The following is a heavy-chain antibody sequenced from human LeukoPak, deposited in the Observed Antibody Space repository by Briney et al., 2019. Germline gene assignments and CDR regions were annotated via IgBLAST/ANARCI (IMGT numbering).Heavy chain of an antibody. CDR3: AKDQTWLRGDWGFNGDWYFDL. CDR2: ISYDGSNK. J-gene: IGHJ2*01. V-gene: IGHV3-30-3*01. D-gene: IGHD2-21*02. CDR1: GFTFSSYA. Sequence: GGSLRLSCAASGFTFSSYAMHWVRQAPGKGLEWVAVISYDGSNKYYADSVKGRFTISRDNSKNTLYLQMNSLRAEDTAVYYCAKDQTWLRGDWGFNGDWYFDLWGRGTLVTVSS.